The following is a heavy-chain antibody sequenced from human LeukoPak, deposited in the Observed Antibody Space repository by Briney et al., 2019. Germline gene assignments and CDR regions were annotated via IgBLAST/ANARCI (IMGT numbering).Heavy chain of an antibody. D-gene: IGHD6-19*01. CDR1: GESFSGYY. Sequence: SETLSLTCAVYGESFSGYYWSWLRQPPGKGLEWIGEINHSGSTNYNPSLKSRVTISVDTSKNQFSLKLSSATAADTAVYYCARANSSGFDYWGQGTLVTVSS. CDR2: INHSGST. J-gene: IGHJ4*02. V-gene: IGHV4-34*01. CDR3: ARANSSGFDY.